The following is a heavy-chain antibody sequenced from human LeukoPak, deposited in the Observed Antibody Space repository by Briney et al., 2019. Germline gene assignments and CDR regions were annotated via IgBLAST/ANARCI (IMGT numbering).Heavy chain of an antibody. J-gene: IGHJ3*02. CDR2: IIPIFGTA. V-gene: IGHV1-69*05. CDR3: ARDKGYCSGGSCFGDAFDI. CDR1: GGTFSSYA. Sequence: SVKVSCKASGGTFSSYAISWVRQAPGQGLEWMGRIIPIFGTANYAQKFQGRVTITTDESTSTAYMELSSLRSEDTAVYYCARDKGYCSGGSCFGDAFDIWGQGTMVTVSS. D-gene: IGHD2-15*01.